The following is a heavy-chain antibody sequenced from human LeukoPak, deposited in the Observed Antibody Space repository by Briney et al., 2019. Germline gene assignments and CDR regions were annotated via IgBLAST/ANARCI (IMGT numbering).Heavy chain of an antibody. CDR3: ARGSHGIWLFDY. CDR1: GGSISSGDYY. V-gene: IGHV4-30-4*02. J-gene: IGHJ4*02. CDR2: IYYSGST. D-gene: IGHD2-15*01. Sequence: SETLSLTCTVSGGSISSGDYYWSWIRQPPGKGLEWIGYIYYSGSTYYNPSLKSRVTISVDTSKNQFSLKLRSVTAADTAVYYCARGSHGIWLFDYWGQGTLVTVSS.